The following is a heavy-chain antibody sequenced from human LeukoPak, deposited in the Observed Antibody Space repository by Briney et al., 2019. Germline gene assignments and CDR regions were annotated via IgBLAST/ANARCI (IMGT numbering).Heavy chain of an antibody. CDR2: ISSSSSTI. CDR3: ARAIDDYYDSREGAFDI. V-gene: IGHV3-48*01. CDR1: GFTFSSYS. D-gene: IGHD3-22*01. Sequence: LSGGSLRLSCAASGFTFSSYSMNWVRQAPGKGLEWVSYISSSSSTIYYADSVKGRFTISRDNAKNSLYLQMNSLRAEDTAVYYCARAIDDYYDSREGAFDIWGQGTMVTVSS. J-gene: IGHJ3*02.